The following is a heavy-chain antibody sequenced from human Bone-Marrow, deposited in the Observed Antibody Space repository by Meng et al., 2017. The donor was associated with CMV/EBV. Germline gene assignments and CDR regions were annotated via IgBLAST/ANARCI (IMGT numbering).Heavy chain of an antibody. D-gene: IGHD2-2*01. V-gene: IGHV3-20*04. CDR2: INWNGGST. CDR1: GFTFDDYG. J-gene: IGHJ4*02. Sequence: GESLKISCAASGFTFDDYGMSWVRQAPGKGLEWVSGINWNGGSTGYADSVKGRFTISRDNAKNSLYLQMNSLRAEDTALYYCAREPVCSSTSCIHYFDYWGQGPRVTGSS. CDR3: AREPVCSSTSCIHYFDY.